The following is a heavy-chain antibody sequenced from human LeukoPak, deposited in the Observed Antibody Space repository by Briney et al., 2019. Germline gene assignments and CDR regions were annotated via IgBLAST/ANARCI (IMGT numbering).Heavy chain of an antibody. CDR3: ARALTYYDILTGYYRGNWFDP. CDR1: GGSTSSYY. D-gene: IGHD3-9*01. J-gene: IGHJ5*02. Sequence: SETLSLTCTVSGGSTSSYYWSWIRQPPGKGLEWIGYIYYSGSTNYNPSLKSRVTISVDTSKNQFSLKLSSVTAADTAVYYCARALTYYDILTGYYRGNWFDPWGQGALVTVSS. CDR2: IYYSGST. V-gene: IGHV4-59*01.